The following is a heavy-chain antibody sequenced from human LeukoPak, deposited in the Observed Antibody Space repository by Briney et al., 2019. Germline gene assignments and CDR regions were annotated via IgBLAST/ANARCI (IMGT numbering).Heavy chain of an antibody. Sequence: ASVKVSCKASGGTFSSYAISWVRQAPGQGLEWMGGIIPIFGTANYAQKFQGRVTITADESTSTAYMELSSLRSEDTAVYYCARGRTPTIFGVVITFDYWGQGTLVTVSS. CDR1: GGTFSSYA. J-gene: IGHJ4*02. CDR2: IIPIFGTA. CDR3: ARGRTPTIFGVVITFDY. D-gene: IGHD3-3*01. V-gene: IGHV1-69*13.